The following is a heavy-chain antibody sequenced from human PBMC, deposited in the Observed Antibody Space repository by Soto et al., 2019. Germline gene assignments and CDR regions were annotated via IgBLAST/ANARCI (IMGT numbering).Heavy chain of an antibody. CDR3: ARRKERSGPYYLDL. CDR2: MNPNNGNA. D-gene: IGHD6-25*01. J-gene: IGHJ4*02. CDR1: GFTFITYD. V-gene: IGHV1-8*01. Sequence: ASVKVSCKASGFTFITYDFSWVRQAAGQGLEWMGWMNPNNGNAGFAQRFRGRINMTRNTSISTAYLELSSLRSDDSAVYFCARRKERSGPYYLDLWGPGTQVTVYS.